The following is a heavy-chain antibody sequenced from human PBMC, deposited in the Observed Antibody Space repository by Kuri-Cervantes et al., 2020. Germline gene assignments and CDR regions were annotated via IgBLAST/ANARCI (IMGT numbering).Heavy chain of an antibody. Sequence: ASVKVSCKASGYTFTSYDINWVRQATGQGLEWMGWMNPNSGNTGYAQKLQGRVTMTTDTSTSTAYMALRSLRSDDTAVYYCARVSSSWYQTGYYFDYWGQGTLVTVSS. CDR2: MNPNSGNT. CDR3: ARVSSSWYQTGYYFDY. D-gene: IGHD6-13*01. V-gene: IGHV1-8*01. CDR1: GYTFTSYD. J-gene: IGHJ4*02.